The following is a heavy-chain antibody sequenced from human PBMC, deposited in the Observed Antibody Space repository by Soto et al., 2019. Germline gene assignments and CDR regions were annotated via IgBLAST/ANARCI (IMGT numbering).Heavy chain of an antibody. V-gene: IGHV3-30*18. CDR2: VSHDGRNT. CDR3: SKGGRQWLVTSDFNY. D-gene: IGHD6-19*01. Sequence: VQLVESGGGVVQPGRSLRLSCAASGFTFSDYAMHWVRQAPGKGLEWVAVVSHDGRNTHYADSVKGRFTISRDRSKNTVSLEMPSLRAEDTAVYYCSKGGRQWLVTSDFNYWGQGALVTVSS. J-gene: IGHJ4*02. CDR1: GFTFSDYA.